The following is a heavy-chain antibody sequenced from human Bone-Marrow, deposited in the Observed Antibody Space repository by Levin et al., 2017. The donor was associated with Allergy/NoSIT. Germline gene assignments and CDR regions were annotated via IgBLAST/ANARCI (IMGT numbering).Heavy chain of an antibody. CDR1: GFTFSNYE. D-gene: IGHD2-8*02. Sequence: PGGSLRLSCTASGFTFSNYEMNWVRQAPGKGLEWVSYISSSGSTTYYADSVRGRFTVSRDNAKNSLYLQMNSLRAEDTAVYYCARDRASGGPWGQGTLVTVSS. CDR3: ARDRASGGP. V-gene: IGHV3-48*03. CDR2: ISSSGSTT. J-gene: IGHJ5*02.